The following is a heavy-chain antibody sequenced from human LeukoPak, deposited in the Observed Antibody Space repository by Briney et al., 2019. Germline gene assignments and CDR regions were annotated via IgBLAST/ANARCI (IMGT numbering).Heavy chain of an antibody. CDR2: INPSGGST. CDR1: GYTFTSYY. D-gene: IGHD6-19*01. CDR3: ASSTPRSGGWDY. Sequence: GASVKVSCKASGYTFTSYYVHWVRQAPGQGLEWMGIINPSGGSTSYAQKFQGRVTMTRDTSTSTVYMELSSLRSEDTAVYYCASSTPRSGGWDYWGQGTLVTVSS. J-gene: IGHJ4*02. V-gene: IGHV1-46*01.